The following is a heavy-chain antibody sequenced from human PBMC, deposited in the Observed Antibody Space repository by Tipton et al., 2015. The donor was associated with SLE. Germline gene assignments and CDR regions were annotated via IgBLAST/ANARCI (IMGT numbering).Heavy chain of an antibody. V-gene: IGHV3-30-3*01. CDR2: ISYDGSNK. CDR1: GFTFSSYA. J-gene: IGHJ2*01. Sequence: SLRLSCAASGFTFSSYAMHWVRQAPGKGLEWVAVISYDGSNKYYADSVKGRFTISRDNSKNTLYLQMNSLRAEDTAVYYCARGRYCSSASCYGYWYFDLWGRGTLVTVSS. CDR3: ARGRYCSSASCYGYWYFDL. D-gene: IGHD2-2*01.